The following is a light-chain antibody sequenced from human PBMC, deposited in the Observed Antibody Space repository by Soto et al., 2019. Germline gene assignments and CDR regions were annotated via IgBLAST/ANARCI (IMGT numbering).Light chain of an antibody. Sequence: DIVMTQSPDSLAVSLGERATMNCTCSRSVLSTSNTMNHGAWYQQKPGQPPQLISYWASTRESGVPERVSGSGSGTEFTLTIISLEAEDVAFQWCQQYFDGPVTFGGWNKV. J-gene: IGKJ4*01. V-gene: IGKV4-1*01. CDR3: QQYFDGPVT. CDR2: WAS. CDR1: RSVLSTSNTMNH.